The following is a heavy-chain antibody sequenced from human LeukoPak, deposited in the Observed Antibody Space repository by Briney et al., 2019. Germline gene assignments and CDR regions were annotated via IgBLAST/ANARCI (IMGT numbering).Heavy chain of an antibody. V-gene: IGHV4-59*08. D-gene: IGHD3-16*02. Sequence: SETRSLACTVSGGSISSYYWSWIRQPPGKGLEWIGYIYYSGSTNYNPSLKSRVTISVDTSKNQFSLKLSSVTAADTAVYYCARHVGYDYVWGSYRPNAWFDPWGQGTLVTVSS. CDR2: IYYSGST. CDR3: ARHVGYDYVWGSYRPNAWFDP. J-gene: IGHJ5*02. CDR1: GGSISSYY.